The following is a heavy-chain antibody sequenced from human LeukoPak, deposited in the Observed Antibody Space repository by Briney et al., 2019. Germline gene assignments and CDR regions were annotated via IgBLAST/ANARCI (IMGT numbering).Heavy chain of an antibody. V-gene: IGHV4-61*02. J-gene: IGHJ5*02. CDR1: GGSISSGSYY. CDR3: ARNGGDSWGNWFDP. Sequence: SETLSLTCTVSGGSISSGSYYWSWIRQPAGKGLEWIGRIYTSGSTNYNPSLKSRVTISVDTSKNQFSLKLSSVTAADTAVYYCARNGGDSWGNWFDPWGQGTLVTVSS. D-gene: IGHD2-21*02. CDR2: IYTSGST.